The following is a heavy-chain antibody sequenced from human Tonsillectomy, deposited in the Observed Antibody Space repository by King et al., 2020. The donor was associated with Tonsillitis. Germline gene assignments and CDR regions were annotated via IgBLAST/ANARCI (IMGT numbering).Heavy chain of an antibody. J-gene: IGHJ4*02. CDR2: INPNSGGT. D-gene: IGHD6-13*01. Sequence: QLVQSGTEVKKPGASVKVSCKASGYTFTDYYMHWVRQAPGQGLEWMGWINPNSGGTNYAQKFQGWVTMTRDTSISTAYMELSRLTSDDTAVYYCASGRMGAADTGLFDYWGQGTLVSVSS. CDR1: GYTFTDYY. V-gene: IGHV1-2*04. CDR3: ASGRMGAADTGLFDY.